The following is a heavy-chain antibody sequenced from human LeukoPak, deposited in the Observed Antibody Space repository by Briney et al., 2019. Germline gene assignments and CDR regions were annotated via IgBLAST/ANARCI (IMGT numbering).Heavy chain of an antibody. J-gene: IGHJ5*02. CDR2: INHSGST. V-gene: IGHV4-34*01. CDR3: ARGNSYGSGSYYKGNWFDP. D-gene: IGHD3-10*01. CDR1: GVSSSGYY. Sequence: SETLSLTCAVYGVSSSGYYWSWIRQPPGKGLEWIGEINHSGSTNYNPSLKSRVTISVDTSKNQFSLKLSSVTAADTAVYYCARGNSYGSGSYYKGNWFDPWGQGTLVTVSS.